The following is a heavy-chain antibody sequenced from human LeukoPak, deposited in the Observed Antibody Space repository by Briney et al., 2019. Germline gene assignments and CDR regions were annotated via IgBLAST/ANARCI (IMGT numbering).Heavy chain of an antibody. CDR2: IIPIFGTA. CDR1: GGTFSSYA. J-gene: IGHJ6*03. CDR3: ASSGIAVAGPQGDYYYYYMDV. Sequence: SVKVSCKASGGTFSSYAISWVRQAPGQGLEWMGGIIPIFGTANYAQKFQGRVTITADKSTSTAYMELSSLRSEDTAVYYCASSGIAVAGPQGDYYYYYMDVWGKGTTVTVSS. D-gene: IGHD6-19*01. V-gene: IGHV1-69*06.